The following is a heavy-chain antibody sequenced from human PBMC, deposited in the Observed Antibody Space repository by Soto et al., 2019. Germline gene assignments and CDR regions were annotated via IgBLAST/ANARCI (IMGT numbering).Heavy chain of an antibody. CDR1: GYTFTTFW. CDR3: ARIYCTTTTCDSWFDP. J-gene: IGHJ5*02. V-gene: IGHV5-10-1*01. CDR2: VDPRDSYV. D-gene: IGHD2-8*01. Sequence: HXESLKISFTGFGYTFTTFWISWVRQMPGKGLEWLGRVDPRDSYVTYNPSFEGHVTISADKSISTAYLQWGSLKASDTAMYFCARIYCTTTTCDSWFDPWGQGTLVTVSS.